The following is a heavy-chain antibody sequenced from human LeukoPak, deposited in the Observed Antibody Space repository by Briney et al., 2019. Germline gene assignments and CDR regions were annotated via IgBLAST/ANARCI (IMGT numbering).Heavy chain of an antibody. J-gene: IGHJ3*02. CDR2: IKGKTVGGTT. CDR1: GFTFSNAW. V-gene: IGHV3-15*01. CDR3: TTAEDYDSSGYYGDAFDI. Sequence: GGSLRLSCAASGFTFSNAWMSWVRQAPGKGLEWVGRIKGKTVGGTTDYAAPVKGRFTISRDDSKNTLYLQMNSLKTEDTAVYYCTTAEDYDSSGYYGDAFDIWGQGTMVTVSS. D-gene: IGHD3-22*01.